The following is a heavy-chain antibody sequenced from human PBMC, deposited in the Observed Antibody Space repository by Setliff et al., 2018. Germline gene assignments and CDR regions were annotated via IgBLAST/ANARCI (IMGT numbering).Heavy chain of an antibody. D-gene: IGHD2-15*01. J-gene: IGHJ4*02. V-gene: IGHV1-69*06. CDR2: IMPIFGTI. CDR1: GGTFSTYG. Sequence: ASVKVSCKASGGTFSTYGITWVRQAPGQGLEWVGGIMPIFGTINYAQKFQDRLSVTADTSSKTTYMELRSLTSDDTAVYFCTRSRAPKVVLAADFDFWGQGTLVTVSS. CDR3: TRSRAPKVVLAADFDF.